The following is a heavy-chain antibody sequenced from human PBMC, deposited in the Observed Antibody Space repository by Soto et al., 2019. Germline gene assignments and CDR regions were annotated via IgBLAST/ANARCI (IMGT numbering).Heavy chain of an antibody. V-gene: IGHV4-59*08. CDR2: FYYTGIT. Sequence: PSETLSLTCTVSGGSISNYYWSWIRQPPGKGLEWIGYFYYTGITNYNPSLKSRISMSVDTSKNQFSLKLSSVTAADTAVYYCARHVVESLSFGERVHHLDYWGHGTLVTV. CDR1: GGSISNYY. D-gene: IGHD3-10*01. CDR3: ARHVVESLSFGERVHHLDY. J-gene: IGHJ4*01.